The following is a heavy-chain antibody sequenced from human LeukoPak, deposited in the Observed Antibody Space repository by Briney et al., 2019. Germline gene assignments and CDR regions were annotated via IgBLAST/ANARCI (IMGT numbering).Heavy chain of an antibody. CDR1: GFTFSSYS. Sequence: GGSLRLSCAASGFTFSSYSMNWVRQAPGKGLEWVSSISSSSSYIYYADSVKGRFTISRDNAKNSLYLQTNSLRAEDTAVYYCARDSLYSSSSPWFDPWGQGTLVAVSS. J-gene: IGHJ5*02. V-gene: IGHV3-21*01. CDR3: ARDSLYSSSSPWFDP. CDR2: ISSSSSYI. D-gene: IGHD6-6*01.